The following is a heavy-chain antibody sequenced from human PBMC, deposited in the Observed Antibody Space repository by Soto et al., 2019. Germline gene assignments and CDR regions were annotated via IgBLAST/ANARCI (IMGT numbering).Heavy chain of an antibody. CDR2: ISSSGATK. D-gene: IGHD4-4*01. CDR1: GFTFSSYE. J-gene: IGHJ5*02. CDR3: ARDVLGASNYNH. Sequence: PGGSLRLSCAASGFTFSSYEMNWVRQSPGKGLEWVSYISSSGATKYYADSVKGRFTVSRDNAKNSLYLQMNSLRAEDTAVYYCARDVLGASNYNHWGQGTLVTVSS. V-gene: IGHV3-48*03.